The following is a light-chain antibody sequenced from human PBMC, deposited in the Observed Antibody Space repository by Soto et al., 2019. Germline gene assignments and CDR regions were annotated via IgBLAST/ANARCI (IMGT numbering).Light chain of an antibody. CDR1: QSISSY. CDR3: QQSYSTSPIT. CDR2: AAS. V-gene: IGKV1-39*01. Sequence: DIQMTQSPSSLSASVGDRVTITCRASQSISSYLNWYQQKPGKAPKLLIYAASSLQSGVPSRFSGSGSGTDFTLTISSLQPEDFATYYWQQSYSTSPITFGQGTRLEIK. J-gene: IGKJ5*01.